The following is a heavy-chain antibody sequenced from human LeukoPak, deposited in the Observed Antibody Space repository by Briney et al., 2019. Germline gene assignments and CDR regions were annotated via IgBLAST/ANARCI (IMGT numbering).Heavy chain of an antibody. CDR3: ARIYTMPPALRFFDY. CDR2: IYTSGST. D-gene: IGHD2-2*01. CDR1: GGSISIGSYY. J-gene: IGHJ4*02. Sequence: SETLSLTCTVSGGSISIGSYYWSWIRQPAGKGLEWIGRIYTSGSTNYNPSLKSRVTISVDTSKNQFSLKLSSVTAADTAVYYCARIYTMPPALRFFDYWGQGTLVTVSS. V-gene: IGHV4-61*02.